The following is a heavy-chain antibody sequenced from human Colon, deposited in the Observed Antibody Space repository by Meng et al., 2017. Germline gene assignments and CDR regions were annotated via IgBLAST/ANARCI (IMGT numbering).Heavy chain of an antibody. CDR1: GDSFTDYY. Sequence: QLQLMQWGAGMLKPSETPSLTCHAYGDSFTDYYLIWIRQPPGKGLEWIGEIHYSGSTNYNPSRESRVTISEDTSQKQFSLRLSSVTAADTAVYYCARRIRGGSYLGWGQGTLVTVSS. D-gene: IGHD1-26*01. CDR2: IHYSGST. CDR3: ARRIRGGSYLG. J-gene: IGHJ4*02. V-gene: IGHV4-34*01.